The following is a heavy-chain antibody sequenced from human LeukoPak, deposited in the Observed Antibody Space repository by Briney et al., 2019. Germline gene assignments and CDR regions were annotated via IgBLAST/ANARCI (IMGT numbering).Heavy chain of an antibody. CDR1: GFTFSNYG. CDR2: ISYDGSNK. Sequence: GGSLRLSCAASGFTFSNYGMHWVRQAPGKGLEWVAVISYDGSNKYYADSVKGRFTISRDNSKNMLYLQMNSLRAEDTAVYYCANPQSRGYDYLDYWGQGTLVTVSS. D-gene: IGHD5-12*01. CDR3: ANPQSRGYDYLDY. J-gene: IGHJ4*02. V-gene: IGHV3-30*18.